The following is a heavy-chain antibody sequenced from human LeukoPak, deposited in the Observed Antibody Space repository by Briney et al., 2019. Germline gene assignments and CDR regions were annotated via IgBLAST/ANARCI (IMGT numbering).Heavy chain of an antibody. CDR3: AKVRRDIVVVPAYDGAFDI. D-gene: IGHD2-2*01. J-gene: IGHJ3*02. CDR1: GYTFTGYY. V-gene: IGHV1-2*02. CDR2: ITPNSGGT. Sequence: ASVKVSCKASGYTFTGYYMHWVRQAPGQGLEWMGWITPNSGGTNYAQKFQGRVTITTDESTSTAYMELSSLRSEDTAVYYCAKVRRDIVVVPAYDGAFDIWGQGTMVTVSS.